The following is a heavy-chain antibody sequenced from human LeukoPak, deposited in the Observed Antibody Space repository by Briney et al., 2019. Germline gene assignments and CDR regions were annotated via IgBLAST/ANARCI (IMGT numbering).Heavy chain of an antibody. D-gene: IGHD3-10*01. V-gene: IGHV3-74*01. CDR3: AKDLLYYGPGTYYNAAEYFQF. Sequence: GGSLRLSCVASGFTFSSYWMHWVRQAPGKGLVWVSRIESDGDSTSYADSVKCRFTISSGNAKNTLSLQMSSLRAEDTAVYYCAKDLLYYGPGTYYNAAEYFQFWGQGTQVTVSS. CDR1: GFTFSSYW. CDR2: IESDGDST. J-gene: IGHJ1*01.